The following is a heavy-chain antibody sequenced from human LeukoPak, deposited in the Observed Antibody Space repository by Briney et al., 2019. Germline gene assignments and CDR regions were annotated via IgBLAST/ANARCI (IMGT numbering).Heavy chain of an antibody. V-gene: IGHV3-21*01. Sequence: GGSLRLSCAASGFTFSSYSMNWVRQAPGKGLEWVSSISSSSLYIYFADSLKGRFTISRDNAKNSLYLQMNSLRAEDTAVYYCARAESDYYDSSGHPAGVYWGQGTLVTVSS. CDR1: GFTFSSYS. CDR3: ARAESDYYDSSGHPAGVY. CDR2: ISSSSLYI. D-gene: IGHD3-22*01. J-gene: IGHJ4*02.